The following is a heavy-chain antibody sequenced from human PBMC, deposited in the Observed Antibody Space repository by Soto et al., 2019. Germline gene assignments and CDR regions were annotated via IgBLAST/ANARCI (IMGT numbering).Heavy chain of an antibody. V-gene: IGHV4-31*11. CDR3: ARARMVRGVIYYYGMDV. D-gene: IGHD3-10*01. CDR2: IYYSGST. J-gene: IGHJ6*02. CDR1: GGSISSGGNY. Sequence: QVQLQESGPGLVKSSQTLSLTCAVSGGSISSGGNYWSWIRQHPGKGLEWIGYIYYSGSTYYNPSLMSRVTISVDTSKNQFSLKLSSVTAADTAVYYCARARMVRGVIYYYGMDVWGQGTTVTVSS.